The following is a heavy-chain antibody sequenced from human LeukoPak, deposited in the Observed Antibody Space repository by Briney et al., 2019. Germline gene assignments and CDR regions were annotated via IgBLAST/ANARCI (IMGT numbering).Heavy chain of an antibody. V-gene: IGHV4-4*07. CDR1: GGSISSYY. Sequence: SETLSLTCTVSGGSISSYYWSWIRQPAGKGLEWIGRIYTSGSTNYNTSLKSRVTMSVDASKNHFSLKVSSVTAADTAVYYCAGVGIAAAGTYRASYYYIDVWGKGTTVTVSS. D-gene: IGHD6-13*01. CDR2: IYTSGST. CDR3: AGVGIAAAGTYRASYYYIDV. J-gene: IGHJ6*03.